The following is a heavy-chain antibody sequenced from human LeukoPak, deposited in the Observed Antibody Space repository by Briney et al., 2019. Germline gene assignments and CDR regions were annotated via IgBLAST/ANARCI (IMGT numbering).Heavy chain of an antibody. CDR1: GGSISSTSYC. D-gene: IGHD1-1*01. CDR2: IYYSGST. J-gene: IGHJ5*02. CDR3: ARRTATGRFDP. V-gene: IGHV4-39*01. Sequence: SETLSLTCTVSGGSISSTSYCWGWIRQPPGQGLEWIGTIYYSGSTYYNPSLKSRVTVSVDTSKNQFSLNLGSVTAADTAVYYCARRTATGRFDPWGQGTLVTVSS.